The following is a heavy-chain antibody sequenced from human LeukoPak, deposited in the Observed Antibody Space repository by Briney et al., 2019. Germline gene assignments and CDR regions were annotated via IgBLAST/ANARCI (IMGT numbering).Heavy chain of an antibody. V-gene: IGHV3-21*05. Sequence: GGSLRLSCAASGFTFSSYSMNWVRQAPGKGLEWLSYIGSSSSFIFYGDSVKGRFTISRDNAKNSLHLQMDSLRAEDTAVYYCARDTRYAFDIWGQGTMVTVSS. J-gene: IGHJ3*02. CDR2: IGSSSSFI. CDR3: ARDTRYAFDI. CDR1: GFTFSSYS.